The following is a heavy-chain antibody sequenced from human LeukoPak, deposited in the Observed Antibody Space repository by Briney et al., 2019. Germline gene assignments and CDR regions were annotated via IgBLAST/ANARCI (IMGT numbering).Heavy chain of an antibody. CDR2: INHSGKT. V-gene: IGHV4-34*01. J-gene: IGHJ4*02. CDR1: GGSFSGYY. Sequence: SETLSLTCGVHGGSFSGYYCNWIRQSPGKGLEWIGHINHSGKTNYNPSLKSRVTISVDTSRNQFSLKLRSVPAADTAVYYCARHIIHYYDSSGYYYFDYWGQGPLVTVSS. CDR3: ARHIIHYYDSSGYYYFDY. D-gene: IGHD3-22*01.